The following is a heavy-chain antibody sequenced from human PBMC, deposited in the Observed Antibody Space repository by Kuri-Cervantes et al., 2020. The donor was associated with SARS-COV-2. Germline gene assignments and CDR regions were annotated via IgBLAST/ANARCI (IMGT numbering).Heavy chain of an antibody. V-gene: IGHV3-69-1*01. CDR1: GFTFSDYY. D-gene: IGHD3-10*01. CDR2: ISSSSTI. J-gene: IGHJ4*02. Sequence: GGSLRLSCAASGFTFSDYYMNWVRQAPGKGLEWVSSISSSSTIYYADSVKGRFTISRDNAKNSLYLQMNSLRAEDTAVYYCARENYYLGGVDYWGQGTLVTVSS. CDR3: ARENYYLGGVDY.